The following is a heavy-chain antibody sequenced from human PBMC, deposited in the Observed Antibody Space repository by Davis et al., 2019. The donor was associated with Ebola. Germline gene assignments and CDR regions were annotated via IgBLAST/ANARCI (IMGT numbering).Heavy chain of an antibody. CDR3: ATTRAQYEDDALDI. J-gene: IGHJ3*02. Sequence: ASVKVSCKASGYTFTSYYMHWVRQAPGQGLEWMGIINPSGGSTSYAQRFQDRVTITGDRSVSTAYLDLSSLRSEDTAIYYCATTRAQYEDDALDIWGPGTLVTVSS. CDR1: GYTFTSYY. V-gene: IGHV1-46*01. CDR2: INPSGGST. D-gene: IGHD1-1*01.